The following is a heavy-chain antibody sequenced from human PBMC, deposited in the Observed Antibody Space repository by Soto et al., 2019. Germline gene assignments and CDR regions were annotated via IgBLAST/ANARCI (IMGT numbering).Heavy chain of an antibody. CDR2: VYYSGST. CDR3: ATESSGSSPLHFDF. V-gene: IGHV4-30-4*01. Sequence: QVQLQESGPGLVKPSQTLCLTCTVSGGSVSNGDHYWSWIRQPPGKGLEWIGYVYYSGSTYYNPSLGSRVTISIDTSKNQFSLKLNSVTASDAAVYFCATESSGSSPLHFDFWGQGALVSVSS. D-gene: IGHD3-22*01. CDR1: GGSVSNGDHY. J-gene: IGHJ4*02.